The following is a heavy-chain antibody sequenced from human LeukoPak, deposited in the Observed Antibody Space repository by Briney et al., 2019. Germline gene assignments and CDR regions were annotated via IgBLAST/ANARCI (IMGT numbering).Heavy chain of an antibody. V-gene: IGHV3-23*01. J-gene: IGHJ4*02. Sequence: HPGGSLRLSCAASGFTFSSCGFNWVRQAPGKGLEWVSSIGPTGTDRYYADSVKGRFTISRDNSKNTLYLQMNSLRAEDTAVYYCAKEDDSSGYYLDYWGQGTLVTVSS. CDR1: GFTFSSCG. CDR2: IGPTGTDR. D-gene: IGHD3-22*01. CDR3: AKEDDSSGYYLDY.